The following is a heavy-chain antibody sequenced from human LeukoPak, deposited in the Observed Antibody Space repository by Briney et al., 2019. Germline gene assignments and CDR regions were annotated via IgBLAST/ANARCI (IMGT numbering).Heavy chain of an antibody. J-gene: IGHJ4*02. D-gene: IGHD4-17*01. Sequence: AGGSLRLSCAVSGITLSNYGMSWVRQAPGKGLEWVSYISSSGSTIYYADSVKGRFTISRDNAKNSLYLQMNSLRAEDTAVYYCARDAHGDYSSDYWGQGTLVTVSS. CDR1: GITLSNYG. V-gene: IGHV3-11*01. CDR3: ARDAHGDYSSDY. CDR2: ISSSGSTI.